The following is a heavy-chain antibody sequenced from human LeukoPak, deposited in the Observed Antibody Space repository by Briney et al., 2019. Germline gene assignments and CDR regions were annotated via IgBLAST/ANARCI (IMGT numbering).Heavy chain of an antibody. CDR1: GFTFSSYS. Sequence: SGGSLRLSCAASGFTFSSYSMNWVRQAPGKGLEWVSSISSSSSYIYYADSVKGRFTISRDNAKNSLYLQMNSLRAEDTAVYYCARNKKGDRYTYGHDYWGQGTLVTVSS. V-gene: IGHV3-21*01. CDR2: ISSSSSYI. J-gene: IGHJ4*02. CDR3: ARNKKGDRYTYGHDY. D-gene: IGHD5-18*01.